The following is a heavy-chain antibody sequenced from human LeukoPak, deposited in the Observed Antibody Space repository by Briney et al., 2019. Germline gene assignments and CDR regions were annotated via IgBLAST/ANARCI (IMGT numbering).Heavy chain of an antibody. CDR3: ARGLDYDILTGCP. CDR1: GGSISSSSYY. CDR2: IYYSGST. V-gene: IGHV4-39*01. J-gene: IGHJ5*02. Sequence: SETLSLTCTVSGGSISSSSYYWGWIRQPPGKGLEWIGSIYYSGSTYYNPSLKSRVTISVDTSKNQFSLKLSSVTAAGTAVYYCARGLDYDILTGCPWGQGTLVTVSS. D-gene: IGHD3-9*01.